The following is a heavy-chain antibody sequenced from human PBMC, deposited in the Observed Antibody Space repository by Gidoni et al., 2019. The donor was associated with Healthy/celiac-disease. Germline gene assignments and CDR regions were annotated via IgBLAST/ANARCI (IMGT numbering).Heavy chain of an antibody. J-gene: IGHJ4*02. CDR3: ARGGYSSSWYPLGY. CDR2: INPNSGGT. D-gene: IGHD6-13*01. V-gene: IGHV1-2*04. Sequence: QVQLLQSGSEVPKPGASVKVSCKAFGYPFTGYYMPWVRQAPGQGLAWMGWINPNSGGTNYAQKFQGWVTMTRDTSISTAYMELSRLKSDDTAVYYCARGGYSSSWYPLGYWGQGTLVTVSS. CDR1: GYPFTGYY.